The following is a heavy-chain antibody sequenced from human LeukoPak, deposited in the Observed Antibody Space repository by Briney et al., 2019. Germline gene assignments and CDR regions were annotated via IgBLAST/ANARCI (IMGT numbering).Heavy chain of an antibody. V-gene: IGHV3-7*01. Sequence: GGSLRLSCAASGFTFSSYWMSWVRQAPGKGLEWVANIKQDGSEKYYVDSVKGRFTISRDNDKNSLYLQMNSLRAEDTAVYYCASFDGDPTVKGFDYWGQGTLVTVSS. CDR2: IKQDGSEK. D-gene: IGHD4-17*01. CDR3: ASFDGDPTVKGFDY. CDR1: GFTFSSYW. J-gene: IGHJ4*02.